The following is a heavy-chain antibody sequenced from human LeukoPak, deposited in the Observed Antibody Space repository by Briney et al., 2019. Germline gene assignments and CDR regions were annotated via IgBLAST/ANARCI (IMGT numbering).Heavy chain of an antibody. D-gene: IGHD3-10*01. CDR2: ISSSGTSM. CDR1: GFTFSRYN. CDR3: ARDSISLLRGVIVYMDV. V-gene: IGHV3-48*01. J-gene: IGHJ6*03. Sequence: GGSLRLSCAASGFTFSRYNMKGVRQAPGKGREWVSYISSSGTSMYYADSVKGRFTISRDNAKNSLYLQMNSLRAEDTALYYCARDSISLLRGVIVYMDVWGQGTTVTVSS.